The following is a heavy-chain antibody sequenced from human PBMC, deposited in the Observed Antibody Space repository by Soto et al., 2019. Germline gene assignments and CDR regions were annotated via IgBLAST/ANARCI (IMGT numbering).Heavy chain of an antibody. D-gene: IGHD1-1*01. Sequence: QVQLVQSGAEVKKPGSSVKVSCKASGGTLSSYAISWVRQAPGQGLEWMGGIIPIFGTANYAQKFQGRVTITADESTSTAYMELSSLRSEDTALYYCSRNVNVTRDAKHYYYYYGMDVWGKWPTVTVSS. CDR2: IIPIFGTA. CDR3: SRNVNVTRDAKHYYYYYGMDV. J-gene: IGHJ6*04. CDR1: GGTLSSYA. V-gene: IGHV1-69*01.